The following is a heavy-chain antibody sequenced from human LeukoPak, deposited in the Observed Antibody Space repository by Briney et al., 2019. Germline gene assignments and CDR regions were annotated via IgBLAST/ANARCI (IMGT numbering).Heavy chain of an antibody. Sequence: ASVKVSCKASGYTFSNFGINWVRQAPGQGLEWMGWINPNSGDTYYAQTFQGRVSMTRDTSISTAYMELTSLRSDDTAVYYCAKSDTGWGQGTLVTVSS. CDR2: INPNSGDT. CDR1: GYTFSNFG. J-gene: IGHJ4*02. D-gene: IGHD1-14*01. V-gene: IGHV1-2*02. CDR3: AKSDTG.